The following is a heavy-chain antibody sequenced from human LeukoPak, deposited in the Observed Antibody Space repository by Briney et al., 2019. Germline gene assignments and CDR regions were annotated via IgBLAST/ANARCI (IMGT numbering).Heavy chain of an antibody. V-gene: IGHV4-30-2*01. CDR2: IYHSGST. CDR3: ARDWGLDSSGWEDWFDP. Sequence: PSQTLSLTCTVSGGSISSGGYYWSWIRQPPGKGLEWIGYIYHSGSTYYNPSLKSRVTISVDTSKNQFSLKLSSVTAADTAVYYCARDWGLDSSGWEDWFDPWGQGTLVTVSS. CDR1: GGSISSGGYY. J-gene: IGHJ5*02. D-gene: IGHD6-19*01.